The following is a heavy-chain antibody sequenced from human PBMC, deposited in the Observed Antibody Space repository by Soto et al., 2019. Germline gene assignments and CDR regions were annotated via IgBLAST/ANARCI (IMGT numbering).Heavy chain of an antibody. Sequence: QITLKESGPTLVKPTQTLTLTCTFSGFSLTTRGVGVGWIRQPPGKALECLALIYWDDDKRYSPSLQSRPSITKDTSKNQVVLTITNVDPVDTATYYCAPIPNYYRYDWLDPWGQGTLVSVSS. CDR3: APIPNYYRYDWLDP. J-gene: IGHJ5*02. D-gene: IGHD3-10*01. V-gene: IGHV2-5*02. CDR2: IYWDDDK. CDR1: GFSLTTRGVG.